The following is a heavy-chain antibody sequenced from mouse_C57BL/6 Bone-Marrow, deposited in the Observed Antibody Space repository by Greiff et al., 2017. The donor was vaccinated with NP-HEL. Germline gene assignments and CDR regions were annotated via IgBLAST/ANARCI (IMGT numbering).Heavy chain of an antibody. CDR1: GYSITSGYY. Sequence: EVKLLESGPGLVKPSQSLSLTCSVTGYSITSGYYWNWIRQFPGNKLEWMGYISYDGSNNYNPSLKNRISITRDTSKNQFFLKLNSVTTEDTATYYCARERDSFDYWGQGTTLTVSS. D-gene: IGHD3-2*01. CDR2: ISYDGSN. CDR3: ARERDSFDY. V-gene: IGHV3-6*01. J-gene: IGHJ2*01.